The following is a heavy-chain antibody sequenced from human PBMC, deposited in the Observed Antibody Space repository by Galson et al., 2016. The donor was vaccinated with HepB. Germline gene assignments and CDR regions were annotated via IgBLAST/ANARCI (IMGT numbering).Heavy chain of an antibody. J-gene: IGHJ6*02. V-gene: IGHV6-1*01. Sequence: WIRQSPSRGLEWLGRTYYRSKWYNDYAVSVKSRIIVNPDTSKNQFSLQLNSVTPEDTAVYYCVEQRKGAPYGMDVWGQGTTVTVSS. D-gene: IGHD1/OR15-1a*01. CDR3: VEQRKGAPYGMDV. CDR2: TYYRSKWYN.